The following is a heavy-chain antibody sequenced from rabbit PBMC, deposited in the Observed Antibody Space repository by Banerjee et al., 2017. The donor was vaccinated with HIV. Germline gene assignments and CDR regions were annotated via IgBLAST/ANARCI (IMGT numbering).Heavy chain of an antibody. CDR3: ARDLAGVIGWNFNL. CDR2: INTSSGNT. V-gene: IGHV1S45*01. Sequence: QEQLVEYGGDLVQPEGSLTLTCKASGIDFSSCGIGWVRQAPGKGLEWITCINTSSGNTVYASWAKGRFTISKTSSTTVTLQMTSLTAADTATYFCARDLAGVIGWNFNLWGQGTLVTVS. D-gene: IGHD4-1*01. CDR1: GIDFSSCG. J-gene: IGHJ4*01.